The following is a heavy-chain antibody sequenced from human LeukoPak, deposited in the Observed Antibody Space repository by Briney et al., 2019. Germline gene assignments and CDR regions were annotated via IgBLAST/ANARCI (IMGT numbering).Heavy chain of an antibody. CDR2: IWYDGSNK. CDR1: GFTVSSNY. V-gene: IGHV3-33*08. CDR3: ARDLRNDYGSGSYYFDY. J-gene: IGHJ4*02. D-gene: IGHD3-10*01. Sequence: GGSLRLSCAASGFTVSSNYMSWVRQAPGKGLEWVAVIWYDGSNKNYADSVKGRFTISRDTSKNTLYLQMDSLRADDTALYYCARDLRNDYGSGSYYFDYWGQGTLVTVSS.